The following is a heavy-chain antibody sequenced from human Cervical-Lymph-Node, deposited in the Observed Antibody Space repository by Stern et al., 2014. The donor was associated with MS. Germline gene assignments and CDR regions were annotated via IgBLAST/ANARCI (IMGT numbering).Heavy chain of an antibody. V-gene: IGHV3-9*01. Sequence: EVQLVESGGGLVQPGRSLRLSCAASGFTFEDYAMHWVRQAPGKGLEWVSGISWDSGSIGYGDSVKGRFTISRDNAKNSLDLQMTNLRAEDTAFYYCAKDKFVRATGLTPGFDHWGTGSLVTVSS. D-gene: IGHD5-12*01. CDR1: GFTFEDYA. J-gene: IGHJ4*02. CDR2: ISWDSGSI. CDR3: AKDKFVRATGLTPGFDH.